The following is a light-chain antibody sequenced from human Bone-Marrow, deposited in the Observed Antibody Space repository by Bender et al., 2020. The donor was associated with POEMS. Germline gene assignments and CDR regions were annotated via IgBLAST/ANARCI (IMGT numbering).Light chain of an antibody. J-gene: IGLJ3*02. CDR1: TSDVGSYDR. CDR3: CSYAGSGTSKV. V-gene: IGLV2-18*02. CDR2: EVS. Sequence: QSALTQPASVSGSLGQSITISCTGTTSDVGSYDRVSWYQQTPGTAPKLMIYEVSNRPSGVPDRFSGSKSGNTASLTITGLHAEDEADYYCCSYAGSGTSKVFGGGTKLTVV.